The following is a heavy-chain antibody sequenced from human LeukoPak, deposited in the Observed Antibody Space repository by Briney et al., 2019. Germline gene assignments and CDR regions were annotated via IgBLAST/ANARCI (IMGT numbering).Heavy chain of an antibody. CDR2: IRNKAYGGTT. CDR1: GFTFGDHA. Sequence: GRSLRLSCTASGFTFGDHAMSWLRQAPGKGLEWVGFIRNKAYGGTTEYAASVKGRFTISRDDSKNIAYLQMDSLKTEDTAVYYCSRDNDYSSGWFGYWGQGALVTVSS. V-gene: IGHV3-49*03. D-gene: IGHD6-19*01. CDR3: SRDNDYSSGWFGY. J-gene: IGHJ5*01.